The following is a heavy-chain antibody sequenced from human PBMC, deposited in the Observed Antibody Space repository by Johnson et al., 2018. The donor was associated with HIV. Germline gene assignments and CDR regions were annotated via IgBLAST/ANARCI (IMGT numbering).Heavy chain of an antibody. J-gene: IGHJ3*02. V-gene: IGHV3-9*01. CDR3: VRGGYEHYYGSNGAGAFDI. CDR1: GFTFDDYA. Sequence: EVQLVESGGGLVQPGGSLRLSCAASGFTFDDYAMHWVRQAPGKGLEWVSFIRWHGGSTCYVDSVKGRFTISRDNAKNSLYLQMNSLRAEDTALYYCVRGGYEHYYGSNGAGAFDIWGQGTMVTVSS. CDR2: IRWHGGST. D-gene: IGHD3-22*01.